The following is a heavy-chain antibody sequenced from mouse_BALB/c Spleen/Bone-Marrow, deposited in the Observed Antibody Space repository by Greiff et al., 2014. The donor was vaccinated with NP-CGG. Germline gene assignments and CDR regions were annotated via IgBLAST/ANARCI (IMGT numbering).Heavy chain of an antibody. D-gene: IGHD2-3*01. CDR2: VNPNNGGT. J-gene: IGHJ2*01. Sequence: EVQLQQSGPDLLKPGASVKISCKASGYSFTGYYMHWVKQSHGKSLEWIGRVNPNNGGTSYNQKFKGKAILTVDKSSSTAYMELRSLTSEDSAVYYCARRGDGYFDYWGQGTTLTVSS. CDR3: ARRGDGYFDY. V-gene: IGHV1-26*01. CDR1: GYSFTGYY.